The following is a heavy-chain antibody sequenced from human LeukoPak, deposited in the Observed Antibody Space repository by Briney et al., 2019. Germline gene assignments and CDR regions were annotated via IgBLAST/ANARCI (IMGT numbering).Heavy chain of an antibody. CDR3: ARTGGSFYFYYYMDV. CDR1: GGSFSGYY. V-gene: IGHV4-34*01. Sequence: SETLSLTCAISGGSFSGYYWSYIRQPPGKGLEWIGSIHYTGSTYYNPSLKSRVTISVDTSKNQFSLKLSSVTAADTAVYYCARTGGSFYFYYYMDVWGKGTTVTVSS. CDR2: IHYTGST. D-gene: IGHD1-26*01. J-gene: IGHJ6*03.